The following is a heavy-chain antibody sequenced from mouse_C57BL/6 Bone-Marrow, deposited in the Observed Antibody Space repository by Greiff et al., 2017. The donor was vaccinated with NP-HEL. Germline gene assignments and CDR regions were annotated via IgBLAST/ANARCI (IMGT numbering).Heavy chain of an antibody. V-gene: IGHV5-4*01. CDR2: ISDGGSYT. CDR3: ARDPLRYDYAMDY. J-gene: IGHJ4*01. CDR1: GFTFSSYA. Sequence: EVQRVESGGGLVKPGGSLKLSCAASGFTFSSYAMSWVRQTPEKRLEWVATISDGGSYTYYPDNVKGRFTISRDNAKNNLYLQMSHLKSEDTAMYYCARDPLRYDYAMDYWGQGTSVTVSS. D-gene: IGHD1-1*01.